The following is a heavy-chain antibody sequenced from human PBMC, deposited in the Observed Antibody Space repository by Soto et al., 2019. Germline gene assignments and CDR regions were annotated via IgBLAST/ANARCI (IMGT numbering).Heavy chain of an antibody. CDR1: GFTFSTYA. CDR2: MGSSGGST. Sequence: EVQLLESGGGLVQPGGSLRLSCAASGFTFSTYAMSWVRQAPGKGLEWVSGMGSSGGSTYYADSVQGRFTISRDNSKSTLYLQMNSLRAEDTAVYYRAPDRQLILDHWGRGTLVTVSS. V-gene: IGHV3-23*01. CDR3: APDRQLILDH. D-gene: IGHD6-6*01. J-gene: IGHJ4*02.